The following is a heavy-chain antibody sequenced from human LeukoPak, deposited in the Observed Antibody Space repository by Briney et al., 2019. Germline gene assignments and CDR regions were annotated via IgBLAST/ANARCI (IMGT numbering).Heavy chain of an antibody. D-gene: IGHD3-10*01. Sequence: SETLALPCTVSGSSISRYYWSWLRQPPGKGLEWIGYIYHSGSTNYSPSLKSRVTMSLDTSRTQFSLNLSSVTAADTAVYYCARDRPYYFGSGTYYDGFDSWGQGTLVTVSS. CDR3: ARDRPYYFGSGTYYDGFDS. J-gene: IGHJ4*02. CDR2: IYHSGST. V-gene: IGHV4-59*01. CDR1: GSSISRYY.